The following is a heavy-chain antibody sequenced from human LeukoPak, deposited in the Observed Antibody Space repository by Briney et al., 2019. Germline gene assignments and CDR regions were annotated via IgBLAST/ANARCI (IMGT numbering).Heavy chain of an antibody. CDR2: ISGSGGST. CDR1: GFTFSSYA. D-gene: IGHD3-22*01. J-gene: IGHJ4*02. CDR3: AKGLEYTTLDSSGYYSGFDY. V-gene: IGHV3-23*01. Sequence: GGSLRLSCPASGFTFSSYAMSWVRQARGKGLEWVSAISGSGGSTYYADCVKGRFTISRDNSKNTLYLQMNSPRAEDTAVYYCAKGLEYTTLDSSGYYSGFDYWGQGTLVTVSS.